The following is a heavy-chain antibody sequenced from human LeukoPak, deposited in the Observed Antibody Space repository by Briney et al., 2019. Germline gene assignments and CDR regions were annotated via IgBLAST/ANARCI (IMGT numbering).Heavy chain of an antibody. J-gene: IGHJ4*02. CDR2: ISGGSIYA. Sequence: KPGGSLRLSCAASGFTFSRHGMNWVRQAPGKGLEWISSISGGSIYAHYSDSVEGRFSISRDDANSFLYLQMSSLRAEDTAVYCCARESYDRSGNYPRDFDSWGQGTLVTVSS. CDR1: GFTFSRHG. CDR3: ARESYDRSGNYPRDFDS. D-gene: IGHD3-22*01. V-gene: IGHV3-21*01.